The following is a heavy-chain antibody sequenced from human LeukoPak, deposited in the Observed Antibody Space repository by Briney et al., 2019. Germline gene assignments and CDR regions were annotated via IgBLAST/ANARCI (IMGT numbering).Heavy chain of an antibody. V-gene: IGHV3-30*03. CDR3: ARDKPSLRWSYDAFDI. CDR2: ISYDGSNK. Sequence: PGRSLRLSCAASGFTFSSYGMHWVRQAPGKGLEWVAVISYDGSNKYYADSVKGRFTISRDNAKNSLYLQMNSLRAEDTAVYYCARDKPSLRWSYDAFDIWGQGTMVTVSS. CDR1: GFTFSSYG. D-gene: IGHD4-23*01. J-gene: IGHJ3*02.